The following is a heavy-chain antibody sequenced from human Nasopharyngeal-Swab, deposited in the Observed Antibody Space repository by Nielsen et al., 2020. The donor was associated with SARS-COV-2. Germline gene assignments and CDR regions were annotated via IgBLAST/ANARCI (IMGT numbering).Heavy chain of an antibody. J-gene: IGHJ2*01. CDR3: ARGWNYYDSSGYYRGYFDL. Sequence: WIRQPPGKGLVWVSRINSDGSSTSYADSVKGRFTISRDNAKNTLYLQMNSLRAEDTAVYYCARGWNYYDSSGYYRGYFDLWGRGTLFIVSS. D-gene: IGHD3-22*01. CDR2: INSDGSST. V-gene: IGHV3-74*01.